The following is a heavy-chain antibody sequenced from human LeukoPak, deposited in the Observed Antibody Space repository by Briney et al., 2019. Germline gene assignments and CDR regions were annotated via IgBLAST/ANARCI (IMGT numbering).Heavy chain of an antibody. V-gene: IGHV3-53*01. CDR2: IYSGGST. CDR3: AKVPIRKGIPYYFDY. J-gene: IGHJ4*02. Sequence: GGSLRLSCAASGFTVSSNYMSWVRQAPGKGLEWVSVIYSGGSTYYADSVKGRFTISRDNSKNTLYLQMNSLRAEDTAVYYCAKVPIRKGIPYYFDYWGQGTLVTVSS. CDR1: GFTVSSNY. D-gene: IGHD1-14*01.